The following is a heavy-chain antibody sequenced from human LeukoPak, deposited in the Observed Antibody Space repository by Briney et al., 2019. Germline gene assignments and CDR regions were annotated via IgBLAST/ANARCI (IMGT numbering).Heavy chain of an antibody. CDR2: ITGSGAFT. J-gene: IGHJ4*02. D-gene: IGHD6-19*01. CDR3: AKRSAESSGYFNY. V-gene: IGHV3-23*01. Sequence: GGSLRLSCAASGFTFSYYYMSWVRQAPGKGLEWVSAITGSGAFTDYADSVKGRFTISRDNSKNTLYLQMNSLRAEDTAVYYCAKRSAESSGYFNYWGQGILVTVSS. CDR1: GFTFSYYY.